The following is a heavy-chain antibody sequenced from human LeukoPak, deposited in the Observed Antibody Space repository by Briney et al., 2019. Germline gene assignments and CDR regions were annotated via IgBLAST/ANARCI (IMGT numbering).Heavy chain of an antibody. CDR2: ISANKGDT. V-gene: IGHV1-18*01. CDR3: ARDRDDGVPDY. Sequence: GASVKVSCKTSGYTFISYGISWLRQAPGQGIEWMGWISANKGDTEYAQKFQGRLTMTTDTSTSTAYMELRSLRSDDTAVYYCARDRDDGVPDYWGQGTLVTVSS. J-gene: IGHJ4*02. D-gene: IGHD5-24*01. CDR1: GYTFISYG.